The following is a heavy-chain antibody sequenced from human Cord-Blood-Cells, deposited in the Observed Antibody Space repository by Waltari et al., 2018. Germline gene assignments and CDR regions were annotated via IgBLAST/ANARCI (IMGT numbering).Heavy chain of an antibody. J-gene: IGHJ6*03. CDR2: IYYSGST. Sequence: QLQLQESGPGLVKPSETLSLTCTVSGGSLSSSSYYWGWIRQPPGQGLEWIGSIYYSGSTYYNPSLKSRVTISVDTSKNQFSLRLSSVTAADTAVYYCARYNWDYYYYMDVWGKGTTVTVSS. CDR3: ARYNWDYYYYMDV. D-gene: IGHD1-20*01. CDR1: GGSLSSSSYY. V-gene: IGHV4-39*01.